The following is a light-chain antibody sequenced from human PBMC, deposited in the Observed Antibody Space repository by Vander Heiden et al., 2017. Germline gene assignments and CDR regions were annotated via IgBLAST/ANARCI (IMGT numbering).Light chain of an antibody. Sequence: MTEAPSTLSAPVGDRVTITCQASQDINNYLNWYQQKPGKAPELLIYDASNLETGVPSRFSGSGSGTDFTFTISSLQPEDIATYYCQQYDSLPLTFGGGTKVDIK. CDR3: QQYDSLPLT. CDR1: QDINNY. J-gene: IGKJ4*01. V-gene: IGKV1-33*01. CDR2: DAS.